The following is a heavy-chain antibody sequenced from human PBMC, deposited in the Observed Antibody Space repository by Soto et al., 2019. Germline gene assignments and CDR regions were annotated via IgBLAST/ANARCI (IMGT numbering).Heavy chain of an antibody. CDR2: IWYDGSNK. Sequence: GGSLRLSCAASGFTFSSYGMHWVRQAPGKGLEWVAVIWYDGSNKYYADSVKGRFSISRDNSKNTPYLQMNCLRSEDTGVYYCARDGGNIDAFDIWGQGTMVTVSS. J-gene: IGHJ3*02. CDR1: GFTFSSYG. V-gene: IGHV3-33*01. D-gene: IGHD3-16*01. CDR3: ARDGGNIDAFDI.